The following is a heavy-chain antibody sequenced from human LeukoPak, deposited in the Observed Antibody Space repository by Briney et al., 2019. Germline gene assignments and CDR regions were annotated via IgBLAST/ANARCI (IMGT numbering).Heavy chain of an antibody. CDR1: GGTFSSYA. CDR3: AREGGYSSGFFDY. J-gene: IGHJ4*02. V-gene: IGHV1-69*06. CDR2: IIPIFGTA. D-gene: IGHD5-18*01. Sequence: GASVKVSCKASGGTFSSYAISWVRQAPGQELEWMGGIIPIFGTANYAQKFQGRVTITADKSTSTAYMELSSLRSEDTAVYYCAREGGYSSGFFDYWGQGTLVTVSS.